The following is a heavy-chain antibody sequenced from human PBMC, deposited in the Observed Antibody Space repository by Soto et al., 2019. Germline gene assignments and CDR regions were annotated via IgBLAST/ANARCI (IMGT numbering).Heavy chain of an antibody. V-gene: IGHV3-23*01. D-gene: IGHD2-21*02. CDR3: AKDAVYGDGLWLVAE. Sequence: DVQLLESGGGLVQPGGSLRLSCAASGFTFSKYAMIWVRQAPGKGQEWVSGITGSGGTIEYAASVNGRFTISRDNSKNTVYLQMNSLRAEDTAMYYCAKDAVYGDGLWLVAEWGQGTLVTVS. J-gene: IGHJ4*02. CDR1: GFTFSKYA. CDR2: ITGSGGTI.